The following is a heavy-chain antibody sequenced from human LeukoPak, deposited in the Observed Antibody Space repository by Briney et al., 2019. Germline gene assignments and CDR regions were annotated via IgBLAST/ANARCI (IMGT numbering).Heavy chain of an antibody. D-gene: IGHD6-13*01. V-gene: IGHV3-48*02. J-gene: IGHJ4*02. CDR3: ARSSIAAGGVLDY. Sequence: GGSLRLSCAASEFTFGSYSMNWVRQAPGKGLEWVSYISSSSVTIYYADSVNGRFTVSRDNAKNSLYLQMNSLRDEDTAVYYCARSSIAAGGVLDYWGQGTLVTV. CDR2: ISSSSVTI. CDR1: EFTFGSYS.